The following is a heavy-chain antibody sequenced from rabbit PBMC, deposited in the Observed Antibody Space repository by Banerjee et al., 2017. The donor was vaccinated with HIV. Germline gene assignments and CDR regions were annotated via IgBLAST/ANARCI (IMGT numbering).Heavy chain of an antibody. V-gene: IGHV1S7*01. J-gene: IGHJ4*01. CDR1: GFDFSDYG. Sequence: QLGESGGGLVTLGGSLKLSCKASGFDFSDYGVSWVRQAPGKGLEWVGYIEPVFGRIYYATWVNGRFTISSHNAQNTLYLQLSSLTAADTATYFCVRDRVPTMTMVPLNLWGQGTLVTVS. CDR2: IEPVFGRI. CDR3: VRDRVPTMTMVPLNL. D-gene: IGHD2-1*01.